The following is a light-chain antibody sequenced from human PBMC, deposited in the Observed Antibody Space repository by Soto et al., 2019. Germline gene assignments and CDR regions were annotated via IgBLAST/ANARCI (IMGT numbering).Light chain of an antibody. CDR2: DVS. V-gene: IGLV2-14*01. CDR3: SSYTSSSTYV. CDR1: SSDVGNYNY. J-gene: IGLJ1*01. Sequence: QSALTQPASVSGSPGQSITISCTGTSSDVGNYNYVSWYQQHPGKAPKLMIHDVSNRPSGVSNRFSGSKSGNTASLTISGLQAEDEADYYCSSYTSSSTYVFETGTKLTVL.